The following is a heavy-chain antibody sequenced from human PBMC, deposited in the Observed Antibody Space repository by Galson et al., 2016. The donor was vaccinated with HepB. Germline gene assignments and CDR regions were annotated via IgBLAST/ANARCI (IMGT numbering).Heavy chain of an antibody. D-gene: IGHD2-2*01. J-gene: IGHJ5*02. Sequence: SLRLSCAASGFTFSSYAMHWVRQAPGRGLEWVALLSYDGHSKYYADSVKGRFTISRDISKNTLYLQMNSLRPEDTAVYFCARDRDCSSSSCLVNWFDPWGQGTLVTVSS. CDR3: ARDRDCSSSSCLVNWFDP. CDR1: GFTFSSYA. V-gene: IGHV3-30*19. CDR2: LSYDGHSK.